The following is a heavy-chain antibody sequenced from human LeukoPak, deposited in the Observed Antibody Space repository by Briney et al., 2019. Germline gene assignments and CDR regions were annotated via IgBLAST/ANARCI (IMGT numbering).Heavy chain of an antibody. Sequence: PGGSLRLSCGASGFTFSSYWMSWVRQAPGKGLEWVANIKQDGSEKYYVDSVKGRFTISRDNAKNSLYLQMSSLRAEDTAVYYCARDWGNDFWSGYLNWGQRTLVTVSS. J-gene: IGHJ4*02. CDR2: IKQDGSEK. CDR3: ARDWGNDFWSGYLN. CDR1: GFTFSSYW. D-gene: IGHD3-3*01. V-gene: IGHV3-7*01.